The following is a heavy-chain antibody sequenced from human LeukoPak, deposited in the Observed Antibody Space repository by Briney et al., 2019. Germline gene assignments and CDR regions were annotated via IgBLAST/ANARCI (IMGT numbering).Heavy chain of an antibody. CDR3: AKGQYASGSYSNDY. CDR2: ISGSGGNT. J-gene: IGHJ4*02. V-gene: IGHV3-23*01. CDR1: GFTFSSYA. Sequence: GGSLRLSCAASGFTFSSYAMNWVRQAPGKGLEWVSAISGSGGNTYYADSVKGRFTVSRDNSKNTLYLQMNSLRVEDMAVYYCAKGQYASGSYSNDYWGQGTLVIVSS. D-gene: IGHD3-10*01.